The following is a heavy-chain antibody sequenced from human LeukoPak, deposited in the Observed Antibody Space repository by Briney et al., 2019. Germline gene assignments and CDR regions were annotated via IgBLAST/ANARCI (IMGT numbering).Heavy chain of an antibody. CDR2: ISYDGSNK. CDR3: ARDTGGYD. D-gene: IGHD2-8*02. CDR1: GFTFSSYA. V-gene: IGHV3-30-3*01. J-gene: IGHJ4*02. Sequence: GGSLRLSCAASGFTFSSYAMHWVRQAPGKGLEWVAVISYDGSNKYYADSVKGRFTISRDNAKNPLYLQMNSLRAEDTAVYYCARDTGGYDWGQGTLVTVSS.